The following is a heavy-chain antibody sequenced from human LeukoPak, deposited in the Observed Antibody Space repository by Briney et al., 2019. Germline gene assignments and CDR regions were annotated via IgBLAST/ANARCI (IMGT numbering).Heavy chain of an antibody. D-gene: IGHD3-10*01. Sequence: ASVKVSCKASGYTFTNYAMNGVRQTHGQGLEWMGWISAYNGNTELAQKFQGRVTLATDASTSTAYVELRSLTSDDTAVYFCARGGSRSRRGDDAFDIWGQGTMVTVSS. V-gene: IGHV1-18*01. CDR1: GYTFTNYA. J-gene: IGHJ3*02. CDR2: ISAYNGNT. CDR3: ARGGSRSRRGDDAFDI.